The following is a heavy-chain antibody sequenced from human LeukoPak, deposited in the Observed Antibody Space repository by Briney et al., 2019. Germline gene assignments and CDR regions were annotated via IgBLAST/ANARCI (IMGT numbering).Heavy chain of an antibody. D-gene: IGHD6-19*01. V-gene: IGHV3-73*01. CDR1: GFTFSGSA. Sequence: GGSLKLSCAASGFTFSGSAMHWVRHASGQGLEWVGRIRSKANSYATAYAASVKGRFTISRDDSKNTAYLQMNSLKTEDTAVYYYTRHDRGWNLFGYWGQGTLVTVSS. CDR2: IRSKANSYAT. J-gene: IGHJ4*02. CDR3: TRHDRGWNLFGY.